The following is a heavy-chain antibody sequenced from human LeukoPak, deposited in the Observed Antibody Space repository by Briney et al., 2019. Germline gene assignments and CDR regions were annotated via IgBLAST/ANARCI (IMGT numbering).Heavy chain of an antibody. D-gene: IGHD3-10*01. CDR1: GGSFTDDY. V-gene: IGHV4-34*01. CDR2: INHSGIT. J-gene: IGHJ4*02. Sequence: PSETLSLTCAVYGGSFTDDYWSWIRQPPGKGLEWIGEINHSGITRYNPSLISRVTISVDTSKNQFSLKLSSVTAADTAVYYCARHRSHSKYDYGYKYQVGNFDYWGQGTLVTVSS. CDR3: ARHRSHSKYDYGYKYQVGNFDY.